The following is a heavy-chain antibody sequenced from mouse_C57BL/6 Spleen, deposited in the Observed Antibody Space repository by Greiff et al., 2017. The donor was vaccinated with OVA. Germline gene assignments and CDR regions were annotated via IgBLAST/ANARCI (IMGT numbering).Heavy chain of an antibody. V-gene: IGHV1-81*01. CDR3: ARKNAPDYYGSSYEDY. D-gene: IGHD1-1*01. J-gene: IGHJ2*01. CDR1: GYTFTSYG. Sequence: QVQLKESGAELARPGASVKLSCKASGYTFTSYGISWVKQRTGQGLEWIGEIYPRSGNTYYNEKFKGKATLTADKSSSTAYMELRSLTSEDSAVYFCARKNAPDYYGSSYEDYWGQGTTLTVSS. CDR2: IYPRSGNT.